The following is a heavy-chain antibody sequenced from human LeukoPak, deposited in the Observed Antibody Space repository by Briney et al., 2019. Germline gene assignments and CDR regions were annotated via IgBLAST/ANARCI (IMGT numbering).Heavy chain of an antibody. Sequence: SETLYLTCAVYGGSFSGYYWSWIRQPPGKGLEWIGEINHSGSTNYNPSLKSRVTISVDTSKNQFSLKLSSVTAADTAVYYCASYGSYYGFDYWGQGTLVTVSS. CDR1: GGSFSGYY. V-gene: IGHV4-34*01. CDR3: ASYGSYYGFDY. D-gene: IGHD1-26*01. CDR2: INHSGST. J-gene: IGHJ4*02.